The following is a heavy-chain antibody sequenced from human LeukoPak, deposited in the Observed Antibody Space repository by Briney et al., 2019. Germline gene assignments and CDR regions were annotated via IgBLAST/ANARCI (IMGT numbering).Heavy chain of an antibody. CDR2: ISGSSTFT. V-gene: IGHV3-48*03. D-gene: IGHD6-19*01. Sequence: PGGSLRLSCAASGFTFSSYEMNWVRQAPGKGLEWVSYISGSSTFTNYADSVKGRFTISRDNAKNSLYLQMNSLRAEDTAVYYCVRDQKPGWYPDYWGQGTLVTVSS. J-gene: IGHJ4*02. CDR1: GFTFSSYE. CDR3: VRDQKPGWYPDY.